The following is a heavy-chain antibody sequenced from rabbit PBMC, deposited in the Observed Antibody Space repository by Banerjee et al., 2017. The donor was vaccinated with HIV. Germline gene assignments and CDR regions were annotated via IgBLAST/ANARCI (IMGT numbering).Heavy chain of an antibody. J-gene: IGHJ3*01. CDR2: ISTGDGNT. Sequence: QEQLEESGGDLVQPGESLKLFCKASGFSFSYSYWICWVRQAPGKGLEWIGCISTGDGNTYYASWAKGRFTISKTSSTVDLKMTSLTAADTATYFCAREYGTIYGGRLDLWGPGTLVTVS. D-gene: IGHD8-1*01. CDR1: GFSFSYSYW. V-gene: IGHV1S45*01. CDR3: AREYGTIYGGRLDL.